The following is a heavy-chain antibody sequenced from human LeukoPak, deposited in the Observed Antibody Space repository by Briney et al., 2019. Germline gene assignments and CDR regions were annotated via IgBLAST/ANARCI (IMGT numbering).Heavy chain of an antibody. D-gene: IGHD6-6*01. J-gene: IGHJ4*02. V-gene: IGHV3-21*01. Sequence: GGSLRLSCAASGFTFSSYSMNWVRQAPGKGLEWVSSISSSSSYIYYADSVKGRFTISRDNAKNSLYLQMNSLRAEDTAVYYCARDVAARPFLLYGRRGIDYWGQGTLVTVSS. CDR2: ISSSSSYI. CDR1: GFTFSSYS. CDR3: ARDVAARPFLLYGRRGIDY.